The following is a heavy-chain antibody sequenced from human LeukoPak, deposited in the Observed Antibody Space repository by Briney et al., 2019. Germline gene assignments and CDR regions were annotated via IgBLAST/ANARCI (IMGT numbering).Heavy chain of an antibody. CDR2: IYPGDSDT. D-gene: IGHD2-2*01. J-gene: IGHJ3*01. CDR1: GYSFTRYW. Sequence: ESLKISCKGSGYSFTRYWVGWVRQMPGKGLEWMGIIYPGDSDTRYSPSFQGQVTISADRSISTAYLQWSSLKAPDTAMYYCARGTSTNAFDFWGLETRDTVSS. V-gene: IGHV5-51*01. CDR3: ARGTSTNAFDF.